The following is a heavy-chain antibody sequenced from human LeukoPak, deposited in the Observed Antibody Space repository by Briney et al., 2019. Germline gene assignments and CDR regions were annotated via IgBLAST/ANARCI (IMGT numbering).Heavy chain of an antibody. CDR1: GVTLKSTW. CDR2: INTDGSSI. J-gene: IGHJ4*02. D-gene: IGHD2-2*01. V-gene: IGHV3-74*01. Sequence: PGGSLRLSCAPSGVTLKSTWTHWVRQAPGKGLVWVSRINTDGSSIGDADSVKGGFTTSRDNAKNTQYLQMNSLRADAREVYSCARYPYEGGQYCCGTSCDCWGRGTLVTVSS. CDR3: ARYPYEGGQYCCGTSCDC.